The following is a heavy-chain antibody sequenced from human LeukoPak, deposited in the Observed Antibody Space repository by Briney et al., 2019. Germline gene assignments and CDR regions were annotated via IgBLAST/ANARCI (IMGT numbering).Heavy chain of an antibody. D-gene: IGHD3-3*01. V-gene: IGHV1-2*06. CDR2: INPNSGGT. Sequence: GASVKVSCKASGYTFTGYYMHWVRQAPGQGLEWMGRINPNSGGTNYAQKFQGRVTMTRDTSISTAYMELSRLRSDDRAVYYCASTFWSGYYNWGQGTLVTVSS. J-gene: IGHJ4*02. CDR1: GYTFTGYY. CDR3: ASTFWSGYYN.